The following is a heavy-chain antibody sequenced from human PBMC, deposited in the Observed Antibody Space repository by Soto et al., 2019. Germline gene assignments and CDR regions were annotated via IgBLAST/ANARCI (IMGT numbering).Heavy chain of an antibody. J-gene: IGHJ6*03. V-gene: IGHV3-9*01. CDR1: GFTFDDYA. Sequence: EVQLVESGGGLVQPGRSLRLSCAASGFTFDDYAMHWVRQAPGKGLEWVSGISWNSGSIGYADSVKGRFTISRDNAKNSLYLQMNSLRAEDTALYYCAKDIDPSAAGPPYYCYMDVWGKGTTVTVSS. D-gene: IGHD6-13*01. CDR3: AKDIDPSAAGPPYYCYMDV. CDR2: ISWNSGSI.